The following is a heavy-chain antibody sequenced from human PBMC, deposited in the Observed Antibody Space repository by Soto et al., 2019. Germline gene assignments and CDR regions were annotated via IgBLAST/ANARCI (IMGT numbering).Heavy chain of an antibody. CDR1: GDAISSGGHS. Sequence: PSETLSLTCAVSGDAISSGGHSWSWIRQPPGKGLEWIGYIYHNGDTYYDASLKGRVTILIDMSKSQFSLKLRSVTAADTAMYYCARGGNSGPFDYWGQGTLVTVSS. D-gene: IGHD2-21*01. CDR2: IYHNGDT. V-gene: IGHV4-30-2*01. J-gene: IGHJ4*02. CDR3: ARGGNSGPFDY.